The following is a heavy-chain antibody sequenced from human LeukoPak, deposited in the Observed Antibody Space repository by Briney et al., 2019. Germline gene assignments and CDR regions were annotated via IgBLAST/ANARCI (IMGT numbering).Heavy chain of an antibody. CDR2: INHSGST. Sequence: PSETLSLTCAVYGGSFSGYYWSWIRQPPGKGLEWIGEINHSGSTNYNPSLKSRVTISVDTSKNQFSLKLSSVTAADTVVYYCARALMVYAGYWGQGTVVTVSS. D-gene: IGHD2-8*01. J-gene: IGHJ4*02. CDR3: ARALMVYAGY. CDR1: GGSFSGYY. V-gene: IGHV4-34*01.